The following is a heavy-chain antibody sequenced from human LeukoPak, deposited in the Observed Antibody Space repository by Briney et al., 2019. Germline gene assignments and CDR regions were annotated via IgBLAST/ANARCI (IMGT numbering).Heavy chain of an antibody. J-gene: IGHJ4*02. CDR1: GGCISSYY. D-gene: IGHD4-17*01. CDR2: IYYSGST. CDR3: ARGEVTTLDY. V-gene: IGHV4-59*12. Sequence: SETLSLTCTVSGGCISSYYWSWSRQPPGKGLEWIGYIYYSGSTNYNPSLKSRVTISVDTSKNQFSLKLSSVTAADTAVYYCARGEVTTLDYWGQGSLVTVSS.